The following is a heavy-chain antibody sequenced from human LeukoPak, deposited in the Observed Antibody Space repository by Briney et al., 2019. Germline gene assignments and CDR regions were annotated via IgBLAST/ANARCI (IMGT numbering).Heavy chain of an antibody. CDR1: GGSFSGYY. V-gene: IGHV4-34*01. J-gene: IGHJ4*02. CDR3: AKARGVSGFDY. Sequence: PSETLSLTCAVYGGSFSGYYWSWIRQPPGKGLEWIGEINHSGSTNYNPSLKSRVTISVDTSKNQFSLKLSSVTAADTAVYYCAKARGVSGFDYWGQGTLVTVSS. D-gene: IGHD6-13*01. CDR2: INHSGST.